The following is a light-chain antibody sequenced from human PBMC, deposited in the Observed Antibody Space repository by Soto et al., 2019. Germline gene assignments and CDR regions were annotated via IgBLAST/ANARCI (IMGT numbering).Light chain of an antibody. CDR2: SNS. Sequence: QSVLTQPPSASGTPGQRVTISCSGSSSNIGSNTVNWYQHLPGTAPRLLIYSNSQRPSGVPDRFSGSKSGTSASLAISGLQSEDEADYYCGSWGDSLNSFFVFGTGTKVPVL. V-gene: IGLV1-44*01. J-gene: IGLJ1*01. CDR3: GSWGDSLNSFFV. CDR1: SSNIGSNT.